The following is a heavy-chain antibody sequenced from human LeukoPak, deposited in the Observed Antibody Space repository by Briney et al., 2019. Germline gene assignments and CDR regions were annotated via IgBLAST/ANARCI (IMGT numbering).Heavy chain of an antibody. CDR1: GGTFSSYA. CDR3: ARDEGEGGYLWFDP. J-gene: IGHJ5*02. V-gene: IGHV1-69*06. D-gene: IGHD3-22*01. Sequence: SVKVSCKASGGTFSSYAISWVRQAPGQGLEWMGGIIPIFGTANYAQKFQGRVTITADKSTSTAYMELSSLRSEDTAVYYCARDEGEGGYLWFDPWGQGTLVTVSS. CDR2: IIPIFGTA.